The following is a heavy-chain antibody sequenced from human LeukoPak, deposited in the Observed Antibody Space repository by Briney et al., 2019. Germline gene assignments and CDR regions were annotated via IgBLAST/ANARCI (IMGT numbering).Heavy chain of an antibody. V-gene: IGHV3-21*04. J-gene: IGHJ4*02. CDR3: AKVAVAGYFDY. CDR2: TSSSSSYI. Sequence: GGSLRLSCAASGFTFSSYSMNWVRQAPGKGLEWVSSTSSSSSYIYYADSVKGRFTISRDNAKNSLYLQMNSLTVEDTAVYYCAKVAVAGYFDYWGQGTLVTVSS. CDR1: GFTFSSYS. D-gene: IGHD6-19*01.